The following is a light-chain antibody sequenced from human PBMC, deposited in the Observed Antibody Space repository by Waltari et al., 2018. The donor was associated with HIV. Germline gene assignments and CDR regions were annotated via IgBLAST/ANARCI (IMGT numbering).Light chain of an antibody. CDR2: GNS. V-gene: IGLV1-40*01. CDR3: QSYDSSLSGWV. J-gene: IGLJ3*02. CDR1: SPNIGAGYD. Sequence: QSVLTQPPSVSGAPGQRVTLSRTGSSPNIGAGYDVHRYHQLPGPAPKLPIYGNSNRPSGVPDRFSGSKSGTSASLAITGLQAEDEADYYCQSYDSSLSGWVFGGGTKLTVL.